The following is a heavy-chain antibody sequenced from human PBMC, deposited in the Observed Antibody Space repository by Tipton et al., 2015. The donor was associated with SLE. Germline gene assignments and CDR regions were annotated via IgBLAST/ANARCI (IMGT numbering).Heavy chain of an antibody. Sequence: QSGPEVKKPGSSVKVSCKASGGTFSSYAISWVRQAPGQGLEWMGGIIPIFGTANYAQKFQGRVTITADESTSTAYMELSSLRSEDTAVYYCARGIAAADYYYYYGMDVWGQGTTVTVSS. D-gene: IGHD6-13*01. CDR3: ARGIAAADYYYYYGMDV. V-gene: IGHV1-69*01. CDR1: GGTFSSYA. CDR2: IIPIFGTA. J-gene: IGHJ6*02.